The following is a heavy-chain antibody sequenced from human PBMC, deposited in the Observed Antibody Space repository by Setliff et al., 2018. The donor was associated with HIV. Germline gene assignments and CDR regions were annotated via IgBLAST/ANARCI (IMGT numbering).Heavy chain of an antibody. Sequence: ASETLSLTCTVSGGSISSGSYYWSWIRQPPGKGLEWIGYIYYSGTTNYNPSLKSRVTISVDASKNQFSLKLSSVTAADTAVYYCARGPSSTHWSPGYFQHWGQGTPVTVSS. CDR2: IYYSGTT. V-gene: IGHV4-61*01. D-gene: IGHD2-8*02. J-gene: IGHJ1*01. CDR3: ARGPSSTHWSPGYFQH. CDR1: GGSISSGSYY.